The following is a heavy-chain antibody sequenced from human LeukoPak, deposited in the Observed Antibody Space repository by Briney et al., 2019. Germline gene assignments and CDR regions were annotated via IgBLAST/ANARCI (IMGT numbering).Heavy chain of an antibody. D-gene: IGHD1-26*01. CDR1: GYTFTTNW. CDR3: TMGWRGTYYDPASY. J-gene: IGHJ4*02. CDR2: IHPADSDT. V-gene: IGHV5-51*01. Sequence: AESLKISCKGSGYTFTTNWIGWVRQMPGKGLEWMAIIHPADSDTRYSPSFQGQVSISVDKSISTAYLQWSSLKASDTAMYYCTMGWRGTYYDPASYWRQGTLIIVSS.